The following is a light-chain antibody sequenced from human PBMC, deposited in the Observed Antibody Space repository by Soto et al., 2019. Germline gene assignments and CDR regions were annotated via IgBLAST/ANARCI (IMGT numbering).Light chain of an antibody. CDR3: SSYGRSSTFGYV. J-gene: IGLJ1*01. CDR1: SSDVGSYNL. V-gene: IGLV2-23*03. CDR2: EGS. Sequence: QYALTQPASVSGSPGQSITISCTGTSSDVGSYNLVSWYQQHPGKAPKLMIYEGSKRPSGVSTRFSGSKSGNTASLTISGLQAEDEAEYYCSSYGRSSTFGYVFGTGTKVTVL.